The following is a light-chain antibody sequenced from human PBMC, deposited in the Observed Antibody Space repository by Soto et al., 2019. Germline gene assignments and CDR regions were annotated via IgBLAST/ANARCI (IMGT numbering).Light chain of an antibody. V-gene: IGKV3-20*01. CDR3: QQYGSSPPIT. CDR1: QSVSSSY. CDR2: GAS. Sequence: EIVLTQSTGTLSLSPGERATLSCRASQSVSSSYLAWYQQKPGQAPRLLIYGASSRATGIPDRFSGSGSGTDLTLTISRLEPEDFAVYYCQQYGSSPPITFGQGTRLEIK. J-gene: IGKJ5*01.